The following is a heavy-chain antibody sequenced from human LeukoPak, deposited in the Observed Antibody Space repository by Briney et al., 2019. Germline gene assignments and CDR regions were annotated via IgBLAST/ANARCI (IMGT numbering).Heavy chain of an antibody. CDR1: GGSISSYY. CDR2: IYYSGST. D-gene: IGHD4-11*01. CDR3: ARVTTKGNAFDI. Sequence: SETLSLTCTVSGGSISSYYWSWIRQPPGKGLEWIGYIYYSGSTNYNPSLKSRVTISVDTSKNQFSLKLSSVTAADTAVYYCARVTTKGNAFDIWGQGTMVTVSS. V-gene: IGHV4-59*08. J-gene: IGHJ3*02.